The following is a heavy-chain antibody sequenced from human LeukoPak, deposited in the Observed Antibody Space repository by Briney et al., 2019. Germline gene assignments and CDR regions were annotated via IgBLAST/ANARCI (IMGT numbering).Heavy chain of an antibody. J-gene: IGHJ4*02. CDR3: ATGFRGYSGYGDH. Sequence: ASVKVSCKVSGYTLAELSMHWVRQAPGKGLEWMGGFDPEDGETIYAQKFQGRVTMTENTSTDTAYMELSSLRSEDTAVYYCATGFRGYSGYGDHWGQGTLVTVSS. CDR1: GYTLAELS. CDR2: FDPEDGET. D-gene: IGHD5-12*01. V-gene: IGHV1-24*01.